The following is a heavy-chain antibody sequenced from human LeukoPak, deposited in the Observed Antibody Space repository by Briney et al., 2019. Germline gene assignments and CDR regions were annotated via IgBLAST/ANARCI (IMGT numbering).Heavy chain of an antibody. CDR2: IYTSGST. Sequence: SETLSLTCTVSGGSISSYYWSWIRQPAGKGLEWIGRIYTSGSTNYNPSLKSRVTMSVDTSKNQFSLRLSSVTAADTAVYNCARGGRDGFNISLLDYWGQGILVTVSS. D-gene: IGHD5-24*01. J-gene: IGHJ4*02. CDR1: GGSISSYY. CDR3: ARGGRDGFNISLLDY. V-gene: IGHV4-4*07.